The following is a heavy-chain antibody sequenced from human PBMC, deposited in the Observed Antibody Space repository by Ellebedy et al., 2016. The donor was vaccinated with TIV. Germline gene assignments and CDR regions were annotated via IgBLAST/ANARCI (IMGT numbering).Heavy chain of an antibody. CDR1: GFSFRSYW. CDR3: ARDGAYGDHGPGHYGMDV. J-gene: IGHJ6*02. D-gene: IGHD4-17*01. V-gene: IGHV3-7*03. Sequence: GESLKISCAASGFSFRSYWMTWVRQAPGRGLEWVANIYQDGSKENYLDSVKGRFTVSRDNAKNLLYLQMNSLRVDDKAVYYCARDGAYGDHGPGHYGMDVWGQGTTVTVS. CDR2: IYQDGSKE.